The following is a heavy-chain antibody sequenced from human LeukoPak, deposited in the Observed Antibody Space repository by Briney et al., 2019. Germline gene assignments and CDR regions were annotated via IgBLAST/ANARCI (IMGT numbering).Heavy chain of an antibody. CDR3: ARDNPVGATTKYLQH. CDR2: IYTSGST. J-gene: IGHJ1*01. Sequence: PSETLSLTCTVSGGSISSYYWSWIRQPAGKGLEWIGRIYTSGSTNYNPSLKSRVTMSVDTSKNQFSLKLSSVTAADTAVYYCARDNPVGATTKYLQHWGQGTLVTVSS. V-gene: IGHV4-4*07. CDR1: GGSISSYY. D-gene: IGHD1-26*01.